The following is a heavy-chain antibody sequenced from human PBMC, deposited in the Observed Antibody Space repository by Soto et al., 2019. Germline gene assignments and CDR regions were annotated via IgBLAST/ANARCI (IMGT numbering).Heavy chain of an antibody. J-gene: IGHJ2*01. CDR2: IYYSGST. CDR3: ARDPPSPSYWYFDL. V-gene: IGHV4-31*03. CDR1: GGSISSGGYY. Sequence: SETLSLTCTVSGGSISSGGYYWRWIRQHPGKGLEWIGYIYYSGSTYYNPSLKSRVTISVDTSKNQLSLKLSSVTAADTAVYYCARDPPSPSYWYFDLWGRGTLVTVSS.